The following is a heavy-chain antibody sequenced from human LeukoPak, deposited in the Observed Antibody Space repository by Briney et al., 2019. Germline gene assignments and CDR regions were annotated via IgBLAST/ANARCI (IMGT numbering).Heavy chain of an antibody. CDR1: GGSISGYY. CDR2: IHYTGST. CDR3: ARGFPYCSSTSCFIYYYYYSMDV. V-gene: IGHV4-59*01. D-gene: IGHD2-2*01. Sequence: SETLSLTCSVSGGSISGYYWSWIRQPPGKGLEWIGWIHYTGSTHYNPSLKSRLTISVAPSKNQFSLKVSSVTAADTAVYYCARGFPYCSSTSCFIYYYYYSMDVWGQGTTDTVSS. J-gene: IGHJ6*02.